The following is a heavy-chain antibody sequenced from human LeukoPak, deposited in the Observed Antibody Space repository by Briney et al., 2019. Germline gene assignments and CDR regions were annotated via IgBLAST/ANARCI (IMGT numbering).Heavy chain of an antibody. J-gene: IGHJ4*02. CDR2: IIPIFGTA. CDR3: ARDGDPYDILSGSIRFDY. Sequence: SVKVSCKASGGTFSSYAISWLRQAPAQGLEWMGRIIPIFGTANYAQKFQGRVTITTDESTSTAYMELSSLRSEDTAVYYCARDGDPYDILSGSIRFDYWGQGTLVTVSS. V-gene: IGHV1-69*05. D-gene: IGHD3-9*01. CDR1: GGTFSSYA.